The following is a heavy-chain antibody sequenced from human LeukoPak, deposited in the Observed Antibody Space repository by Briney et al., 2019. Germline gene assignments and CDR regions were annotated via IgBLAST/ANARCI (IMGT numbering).Heavy chain of an antibody. CDR2: ISGSGGST. CDR1: GFTFSSYA. Sequence: TGGSPRLSCAASGFTFSSYAMSWVRQAPGKGLEWVSAISGSGGSTYYADSVKGRFTISRDNSKNTLYLQMNSLRAEDTAVYYCAKGYSSGWWGYYFDYWGQGTLVTVSS. J-gene: IGHJ4*02. D-gene: IGHD6-19*01. V-gene: IGHV3-23*01. CDR3: AKGYSSGWWGYYFDY.